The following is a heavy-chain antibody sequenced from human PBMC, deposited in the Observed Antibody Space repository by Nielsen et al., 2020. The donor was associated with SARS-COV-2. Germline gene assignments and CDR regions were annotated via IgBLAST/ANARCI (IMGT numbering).Heavy chain of an antibody. Sequence: SETLSLTCTVSGGSISSSSYYWGWIRQPPGKGLEWIGEINHSGSTNYNPSLKSRVTISVDTSKNQFSLKLSSVTAADTAVYYCAREAARPPYYYYYYMDVWGKGTTVTVSS. CDR3: AREAARPPYYYYYYMDV. D-gene: IGHD6-6*01. J-gene: IGHJ6*03. CDR1: GGSISSSSYY. CDR2: INHSGST. V-gene: IGHV4-39*07.